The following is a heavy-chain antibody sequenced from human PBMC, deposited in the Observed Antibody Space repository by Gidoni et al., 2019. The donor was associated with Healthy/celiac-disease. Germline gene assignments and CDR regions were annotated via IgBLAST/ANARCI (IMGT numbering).Heavy chain of an antibody. J-gene: IGHJ6*02. D-gene: IGHD3-16*01. CDR3: TMLLGGLRDYYYYGMDV. CDR2: IKSKTDGGTT. V-gene: IGHV3-15*01. CDR1: GFTFRNAW. Sequence: EVQLVESGGGLVKPGGSLRLSCAASGFTFRNAWMSWVRQAPGKGLEWVGRIKSKTDGGTTDYAAPVKGRFTISRDDSKNTLYLQMNSLKTEDTAVYYCTMLLGGLRDYYYYGMDVWGQGTTVTVSS.